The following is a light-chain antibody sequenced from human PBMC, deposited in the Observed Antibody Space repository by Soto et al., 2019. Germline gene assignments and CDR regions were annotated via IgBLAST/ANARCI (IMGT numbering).Light chain of an antibody. CDR2: GAS. J-gene: IGKJ1*01. V-gene: IGKV3-15*01. Sequence: EIVMPQSPATLSVSPGERATLSCRASQSVSSNLAWYQQKPGQAPRLLIYGASTRATGIPARFSGSGSGTEFTLNISSLQSEDFAVYYCQQYNNWPPWTVGQGTKVEIK. CDR3: QQYNNWPPWT. CDR1: QSVSSN.